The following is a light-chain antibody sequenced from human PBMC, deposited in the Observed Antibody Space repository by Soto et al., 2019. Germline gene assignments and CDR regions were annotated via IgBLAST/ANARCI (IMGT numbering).Light chain of an antibody. J-gene: IGLJ1*01. V-gene: IGLV2-8*01. CDR3: KSYAGSNTYV. Sequence: QSALTQPPSASGSPVQSVTISFTGTKSDIGVYDFVSWYQHHPGKAPRLIIYEVVQRPSGVPDRFSGSKSGNTASLTVSGLQAADEADYFCKSYAGSNTYVFGSGTKVTVL. CDR1: KSDIGVYDF. CDR2: EVV.